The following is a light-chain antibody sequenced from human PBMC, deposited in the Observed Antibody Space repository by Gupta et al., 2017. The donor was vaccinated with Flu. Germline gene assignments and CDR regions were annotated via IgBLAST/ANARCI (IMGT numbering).Light chain of an antibody. J-gene: IGLJ3*02. Sequence: QSVLTQPPSASGTPGQRVTISCSGSSSNIGSNYVYWYQQLPATAPNLLIYRNNQRPSGVPDRFSGSKSGTSASLAISGLRSEDEADYYCAAWDDSLSGRWVFGGGTKLTVL. CDR1: SSNIGSNY. CDR2: RNN. CDR3: AAWDDSLSGRWV. V-gene: IGLV1-47*01.